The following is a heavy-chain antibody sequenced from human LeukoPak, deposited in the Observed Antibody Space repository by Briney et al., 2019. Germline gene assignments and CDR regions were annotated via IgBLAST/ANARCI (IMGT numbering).Heavy chain of an antibody. Sequence: SETLSLTCTVSGGSITNFYWIWIRQPPGKGLEWIGYIFYNGATYYNPSLQSRVTISVDTSKNYFSLNLVSVTAADTAMYFCARHDDVPVIRRGFDYWGQGILITVSS. CDR1: GGSITNFY. V-gene: IGHV4-59*08. CDR3: ARHDDVPVIRRGFDY. J-gene: IGHJ4*02. D-gene: IGHD2-21*02. CDR2: IFYNGAT.